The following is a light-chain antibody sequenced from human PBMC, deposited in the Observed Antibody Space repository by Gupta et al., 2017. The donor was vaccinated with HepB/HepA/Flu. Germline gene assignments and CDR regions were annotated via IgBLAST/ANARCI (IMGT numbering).Light chain of an antibody. CDR3: QQYKNWPPLT. CDR1: QSVSRN. Sequence: EIVMTQSPATLSVSPGERATLSCRASQSVSRNLAWYQQKPGQAPRLLIYGASARDTGIPARFSGSGSGTDFTLTISSRQSEDFAVYYCQQYKNWPPLTFGQGTRLEIK. J-gene: IGKJ5*01. CDR2: GAS. V-gene: IGKV3-15*01.